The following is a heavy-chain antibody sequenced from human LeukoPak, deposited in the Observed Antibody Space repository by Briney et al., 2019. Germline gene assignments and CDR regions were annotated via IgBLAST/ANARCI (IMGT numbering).Heavy chain of an antibody. CDR1: GYTFTSYD. D-gene: IGHD2-2*02. J-gene: IGHJ4*02. CDR2: MNPNSGNT. V-gene: IGHV1-8*01. CDR3: ARGSKATAIRWTTYYFDY. Sequence: ASVKVSCKASGYTFTSYDINWVRQATGQGLEWMGWMNPNSGNTGYAQKFQGRVTITRNTSISTAYMELSSLRSEDTAVYYCARGSKATAIRWTTYYFDYWGQGTLVTVSS.